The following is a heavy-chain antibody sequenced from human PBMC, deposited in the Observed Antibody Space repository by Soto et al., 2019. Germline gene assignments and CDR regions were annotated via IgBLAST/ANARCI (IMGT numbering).Heavy chain of an antibody. Sequence: SETLSLTCTVSGGSISSYYWSWIRQPPGKGLEWIGYIYYSGSTNYNPSLKSRVTISVDTSKNQFSLKLSSVTAADTAVYYCARGRRDYDILTGYWGQGTLVTVSS. CDR3: ARGRRDYDILTGY. CDR1: GGSISSYY. J-gene: IGHJ4*02. CDR2: IYYSGST. D-gene: IGHD3-9*01. V-gene: IGHV4-59*01.